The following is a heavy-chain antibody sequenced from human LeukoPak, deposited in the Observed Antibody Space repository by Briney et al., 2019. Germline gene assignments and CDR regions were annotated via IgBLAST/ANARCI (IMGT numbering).Heavy chain of an antibody. D-gene: IGHD6-13*01. V-gene: IGHV4-39*07. Sequence: SETLSLTCTVSGGSISSSGYCWGWIRQPPGKGLEWIGSIDYSGSTNYNPSLKSRVTISVDMSKNQFSLKLSSVTAAGTAVYYCACSYSSSWGGDRWGQGTLVTVSS. CDR2: IDYSGST. CDR1: GGSISSSGYC. J-gene: IGHJ4*02. CDR3: ACSYSSSWGGDR.